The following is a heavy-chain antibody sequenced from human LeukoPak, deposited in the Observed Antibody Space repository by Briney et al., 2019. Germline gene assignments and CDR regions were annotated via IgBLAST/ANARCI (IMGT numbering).Heavy chain of an antibody. CDR1: GFTFSDYY. CDR2: ISSSSSYT. Sequence: PGGSLRLSCAASGFTFSDYYMSWIRQAPGKGLEWVSYISSSSSYTNYADSVKGRFTISRDNAKNSLYLQMNSLRAEDTAVYYCERGWLQLPYYFDYWGQGTLVTVSS. V-gene: IGHV3-11*06. J-gene: IGHJ4*02. CDR3: ERGWLQLPYYFDY. D-gene: IGHD5-24*01.